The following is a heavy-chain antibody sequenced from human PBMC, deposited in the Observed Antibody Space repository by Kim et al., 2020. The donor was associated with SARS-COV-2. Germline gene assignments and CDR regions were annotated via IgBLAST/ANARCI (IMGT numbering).Heavy chain of an antibody. Sequence: GGSLRLSCAASGFTFRSYEMNWVRQAPGKGLEWVSYICSSRNSKYYADSVKGRFTISRDNAKDSLYLQMNGLRAEDTAVYYCAREVIVSPDAFDIWGQETMVSVSS. CDR2: ICSSRNSK. CDR3: AREVIVSPDAFDI. V-gene: IGHV3-48*03. D-gene: IGHD2-15*01. CDR1: GFTFRSYE. J-gene: IGHJ3*02.